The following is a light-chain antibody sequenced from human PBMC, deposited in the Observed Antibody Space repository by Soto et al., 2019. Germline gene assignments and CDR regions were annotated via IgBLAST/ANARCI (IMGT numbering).Light chain of an antibody. CDR1: QSVSSS. CDR2: GAS. V-gene: IGKV3-20*01. J-gene: IGKJ1*01. Sequence: EIVLTQSPGTLSLSPGERATLSCRASQSVSSSLAWYQQKPGQAPRLLIYGASSRATGTPDRFSGSGSGTDFTLTISSLEPEDFAVYYCQQYDTSLWTFGQGTKV. CDR3: QQYDTSLWT.